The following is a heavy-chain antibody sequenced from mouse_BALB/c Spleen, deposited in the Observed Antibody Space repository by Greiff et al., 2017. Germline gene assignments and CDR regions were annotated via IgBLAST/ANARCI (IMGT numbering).Heavy chain of an antibody. CDR1: GFSLTGYG. J-gene: IGHJ3*01. CDR3: ARVLNYYGSSYEFAY. V-gene: IGHV2-6-7*01. CDR2: IWGDGST. D-gene: IGHD1-1*01. Sequence: VQLKESGPGLVAPSQSLSITCTVSGFSLTGYGVNWVRQPPGKGLEWLGMIWGDGSTDYNSALKSRLSISKDNSKSQVFLKMNSLQTDDTARYYCARVLNYYGSSYEFAYWGQGTLVTVSA.